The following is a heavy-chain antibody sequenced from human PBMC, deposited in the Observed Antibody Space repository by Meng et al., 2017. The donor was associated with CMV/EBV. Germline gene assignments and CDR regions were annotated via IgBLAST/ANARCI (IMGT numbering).Heavy chain of an antibody. V-gene: IGHV3-21*01. Sequence: FSSYSMNWVRQAPGKGLEWVSSISSSSSYIYYADSVKGRFTISRDNAKNSLYLQMNSLRAEDTAVYYCARDFNVSGYSYGYYYGMDVWGQGTTVTVSS. CDR2: ISSSSSYI. J-gene: IGHJ6*02. D-gene: IGHD5-18*01. CDR1: FSSYS. CDR3: ARDFNVSGYSYGYYYGMDV.